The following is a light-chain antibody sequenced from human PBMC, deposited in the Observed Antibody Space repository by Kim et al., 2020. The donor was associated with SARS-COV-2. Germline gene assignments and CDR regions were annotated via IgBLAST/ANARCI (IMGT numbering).Light chain of an antibody. CDR2: GKN. V-gene: IGLV3-19*01. CDR1: SLRSYY. CDR3: NSRDNRRGYA. J-gene: IGLJ1*01. Sequence: SSELTQDPAVSVALGQTVRITCQGDSLRSYYASWYQQKPGQAPVLVISGKNNRPSGIPDRFSGSSSGNTASLTITGAQAEDEADDYCNSRDNRRGYALGT.